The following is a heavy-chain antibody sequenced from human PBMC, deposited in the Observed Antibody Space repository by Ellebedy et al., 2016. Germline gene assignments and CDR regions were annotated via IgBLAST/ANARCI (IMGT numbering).Heavy chain of an antibody. CDR2: IYHSGST. D-gene: IGHD1-26*01. J-gene: IGHJ4*02. CDR1: GYSISSGYY. Sequence: SETLSLXCTVSGYSISSGYYWGWIRQPPGKGLEWIGSIYHSGSTYYNPSLKSRVTISVDTSKNQFSLKLSSVTAADTAVYYCARVGSYPDVDYWGQGTLVTVSS. V-gene: IGHV4-38-2*02. CDR3: ARVGSYPDVDY.